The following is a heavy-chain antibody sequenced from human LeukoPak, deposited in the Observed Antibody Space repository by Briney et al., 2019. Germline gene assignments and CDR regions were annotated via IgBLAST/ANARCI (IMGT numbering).Heavy chain of an antibody. V-gene: IGHV1-69*06. Sequence: GASVTVSCKASGGTFSSYAISWVRQAPGQGLEWMGGIIPIFGTANYAQKFQGRVTITADKSTSTAYMELSSLRSEDTAVYYCARELEGWSYSSGWTGFDPWGQGTLVTVSS. CDR2: IIPIFGTA. CDR3: ARELEGWSYSSGWTGFDP. CDR1: GGTFSSYA. J-gene: IGHJ5*02. D-gene: IGHD6-19*01.